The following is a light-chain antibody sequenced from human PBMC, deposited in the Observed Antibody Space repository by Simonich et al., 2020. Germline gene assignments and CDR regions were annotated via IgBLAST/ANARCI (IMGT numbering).Light chain of an antibody. Sequence: DIVMTQTPLSLSVTPGQPASISCKFSQSLRNSDGKTYLYWYLQKPGQSPQRLIDECCVRFSGVPDRFSGSGSGTDFTLKISRVEAEDVGVYYCMQGIHLPLTFGGGTKVEIK. CDR1: QSLRNSDGKTY. V-gene: IGKV2-29*02. CDR3: MQGIHLPLT. J-gene: IGKJ4*01. CDR2: ECC.